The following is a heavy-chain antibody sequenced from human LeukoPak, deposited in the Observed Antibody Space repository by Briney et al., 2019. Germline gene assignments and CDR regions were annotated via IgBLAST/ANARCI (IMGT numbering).Heavy chain of an antibody. J-gene: IGHJ5*02. D-gene: IGHD6-13*01. CDR3: ATDLGSSRPNL. Sequence: GGSLRLSCAASGFSFSTYWMSWVRQAPGKGLEWVANIKQDGSEKYYVDSAKGRFTISRDNAKNSLYLQMNSLTAEDTAVYYCATDLGSSRPNLWGQGILVTVSS. CDR2: IKQDGSEK. CDR1: GFSFSTYW. V-gene: IGHV3-7*01.